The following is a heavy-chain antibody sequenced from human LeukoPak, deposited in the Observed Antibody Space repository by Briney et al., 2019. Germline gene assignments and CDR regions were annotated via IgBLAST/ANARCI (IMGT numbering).Heavy chain of an antibody. J-gene: IGHJ4*02. CDR1: GFTFSNAW. D-gene: IGHD3-10*01. Sequence: PGGSLRLSCAASGFTFSNAWMSWVRQAPGKGLEWVAVISYDGSNKYYADSVKGRFTISRDNSKNTLYLQMNSLRAEDTAVYYCARGLLWFGELFPDLSFDYWGQGTLVTVSS. CDR3: ARGLLWFGELFPDLSFDY. CDR2: ISYDGSNK. V-gene: IGHV3-30*03.